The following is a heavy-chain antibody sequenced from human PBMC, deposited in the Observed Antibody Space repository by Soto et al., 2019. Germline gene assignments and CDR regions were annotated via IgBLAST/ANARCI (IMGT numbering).Heavy chain of an antibody. J-gene: IGHJ4*02. CDR1: GFTFSSYA. D-gene: IGHD6-19*01. V-gene: IGHV3-30-3*01. CDR2: ISYDGSNK. Sequence: GGSLRLSCAASGFTFSSYAMHWVRQAPGKGLEWVAVISYDGSNKYYADSVKGRFTISRDNSKNTLYLQMNSLRAEDTAVYYCARDMIAVAGTLDYWGQGTLVTVSS. CDR3: ARDMIAVAGTLDY.